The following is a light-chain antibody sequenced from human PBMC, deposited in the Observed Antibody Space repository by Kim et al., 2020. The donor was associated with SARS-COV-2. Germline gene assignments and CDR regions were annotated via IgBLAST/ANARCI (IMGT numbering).Light chain of an antibody. CDR2: HDS. CDR3: QVWDISLVV. Sequence: VSPGQTAIICCSGDNLRVKYVYWYQQTPGPSPVLVLYHDSKRPSGIPERFSGSNSGNTATLTISGTQAMDEADYYCQVWDISLVVFGAGTQLTVL. J-gene: IGLJ2*01. CDR1: NLRVKY. V-gene: IGLV3-1*01.